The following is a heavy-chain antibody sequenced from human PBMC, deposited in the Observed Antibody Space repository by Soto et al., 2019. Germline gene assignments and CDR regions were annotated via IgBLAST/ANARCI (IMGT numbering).Heavy chain of an antibody. V-gene: IGHV4-34*01. CDR1: GGSFSGYY. CDR2: INHSGST. CDR3: ARVRLVYYYYYYMDV. D-gene: IGHD6-19*01. Sequence: SETLSLTCAVYGGSFSGYYWSWIRQPPGKGLEWIGEINHSGSTNYNPSLKSRVTISVDTSKNQFSLKLSSVTAADTALYYCARVRLVYYYYYYMDVWGKGTTVTVSS. J-gene: IGHJ6*03.